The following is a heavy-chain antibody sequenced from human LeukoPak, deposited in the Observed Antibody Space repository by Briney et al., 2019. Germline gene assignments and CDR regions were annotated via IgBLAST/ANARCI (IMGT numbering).Heavy chain of an antibody. V-gene: IGHV4-59*05. CDR1: GGSISSYY. CDR3: ARHPLGVPVVVTANFDY. CDR2: IYYSGST. Sequence: SETLSLTCTVSGGSISSYYWSWIRQPPGKGLEWIGSIYYSGSTYYNPSLKSRVTISVDTSKNQFSLKLSSVTAADTAVYYCARHPLGVPVVVTANFDYWGQGTLVTVSS. D-gene: IGHD2-21*02. J-gene: IGHJ4*02.